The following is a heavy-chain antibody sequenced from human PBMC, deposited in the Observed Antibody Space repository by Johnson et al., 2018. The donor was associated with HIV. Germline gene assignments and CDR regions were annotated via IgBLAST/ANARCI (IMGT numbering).Heavy chain of an antibody. D-gene: IGHD1-14*01. J-gene: IGHJ3*02. CDR1: EFTFSDHY. V-gene: IGHV3-15*01. CDR3: ATDLRITGSCWDI. Sequence: VQLVESGGGVVQPGRSLRLSCAASEFTFSDHYMDWVRQAPGKGLEWVGRIKSKTDGGTTDYAVPVKGRFTISRDDSKNTLYLQMSSLKTEDTAVYYCATDLRITGSCWDIWGQGTMVTVSS. CDR2: IKSKTDGGTT.